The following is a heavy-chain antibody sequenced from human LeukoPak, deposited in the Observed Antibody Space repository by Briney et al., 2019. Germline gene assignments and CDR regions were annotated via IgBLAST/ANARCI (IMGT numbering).Heavy chain of an antibody. D-gene: IGHD6-19*01. J-gene: IGHJ4*02. Sequence: SETLSLTCTVSGDSISSSGFYWGWIRQPPGKGLEWIGSMYYNGATYYDPSLESRVTISVDTSKNHFSLKLSSVTAADTAVYYCAREIWVAVAGTIYFDYWGQGTLVTVSS. CDR1: GDSISSSGFY. CDR2: MYYNGAT. CDR3: AREIWVAVAGTIYFDY. V-gene: IGHV4-39*02.